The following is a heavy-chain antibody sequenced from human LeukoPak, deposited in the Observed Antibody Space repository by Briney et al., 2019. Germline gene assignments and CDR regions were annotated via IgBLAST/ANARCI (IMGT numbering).Heavy chain of an antibody. CDR3: ATTTVDDAFDI. CDR2: IYYSGIT. Sequence: PSETQSLTRTVSGGSISSYYWSWIRQPPGKGLEWIGYIYYSGITNYNPSLKSRVTISVDTSKSPFSLKLSSVTAADTAVYYCATTTVDDAFDIWGQGTMVTVSS. J-gene: IGHJ3*02. CDR1: GGSISSYY. D-gene: IGHD4-11*01. V-gene: IGHV4-59*03.